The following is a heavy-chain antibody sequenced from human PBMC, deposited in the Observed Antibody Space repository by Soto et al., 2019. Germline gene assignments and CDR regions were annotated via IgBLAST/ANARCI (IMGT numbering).Heavy chain of an antibody. CDR3: ARDPAYCGGDCSLTDAEYFQH. D-gene: IGHD2-21*02. Sequence: ASVKVSCKASGGTFSSYTISWVRQAPGQGLEWMGRIIPILGIANYAQKFQGRVTITADESTSTAYMELSSLRSEDTAVYYCARDPAYCGGDCSLTDAEYFQHWGQGTLVTVSS. CDR2: IIPILGIA. V-gene: IGHV1-69*04. J-gene: IGHJ1*01. CDR1: GGTFSSYT.